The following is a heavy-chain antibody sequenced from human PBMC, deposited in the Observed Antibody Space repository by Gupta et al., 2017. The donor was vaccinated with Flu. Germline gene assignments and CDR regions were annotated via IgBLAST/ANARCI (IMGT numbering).Heavy chain of an antibody. D-gene: IGHD6-19*01. Sequence: QVHLQESGPGLVKLSETLSLSRVVSGYSITNGHYWGWLRQSPGKGLEWIATIDHRGFAYYNPSLRNRVTISVDSSENEFSLKLYSATAADTTLYYCARGGGMSVAASYFDFWGQGILVTVSS. CDR2: IDHRGFA. CDR3: ARGGGMSVAASYFDF. J-gene: IGHJ4*02. CDR1: GYSITNGHY. V-gene: IGHV4-38-2*01.